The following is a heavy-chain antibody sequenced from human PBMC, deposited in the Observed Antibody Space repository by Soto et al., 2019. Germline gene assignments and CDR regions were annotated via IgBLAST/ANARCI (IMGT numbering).Heavy chain of an antibody. CDR3: ARASDSSGWYWGFDY. CDR2: IDWDDDK. V-gene: IGHV2-70*01. J-gene: IGHJ4*02. CDR1: GFSLSTSGMC. D-gene: IGHD6-19*01. Sequence: ESGPTLVNPTQTLTLTCTFSGFSLSTSGMCVSWIRQPPGKALEWLALIDWDDDKYYSTSLKTRLTISKDTSKNQVVLTMTNMDPVDTATYYCARASDSSGWYWGFDYWGQGTLVTVSS.